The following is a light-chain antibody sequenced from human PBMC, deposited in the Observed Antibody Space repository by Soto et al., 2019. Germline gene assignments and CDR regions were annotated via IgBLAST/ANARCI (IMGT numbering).Light chain of an antibody. V-gene: IGLV2-23*01. J-gene: IGLJ2*01. CDR2: EDI. Sequence: QSALTQPASVSGSPGQSITISCTGTSSDVGRYNLVSWYQQHPGKAPKLMIYEDIERPSGVSNHFSGSKSGNTASLTISGLQTEDEADYYCCSYAGGTSVVFGGGTKLTVL. CDR3: CSYAGGTSVV. CDR1: SSDVGRYNL.